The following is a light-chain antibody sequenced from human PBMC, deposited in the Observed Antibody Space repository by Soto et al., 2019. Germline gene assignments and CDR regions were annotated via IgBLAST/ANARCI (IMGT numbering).Light chain of an antibody. CDR2: EGS. CDR3: SSYAGRSTFVV. J-gene: IGLJ2*01. Sequence: QSALTQPASVSGSPGQSITISCTGTSSDVGSYNLVSWYQQHPGKAPKLMICEGSKRPSGVSNRFSGSKSGNTASLTISGLQAEDEADYYCSSYAGRSTFVVFGGGTQLTVL. V-gene: IGLV2-23*03. CDR1: SSDVGSYNL.